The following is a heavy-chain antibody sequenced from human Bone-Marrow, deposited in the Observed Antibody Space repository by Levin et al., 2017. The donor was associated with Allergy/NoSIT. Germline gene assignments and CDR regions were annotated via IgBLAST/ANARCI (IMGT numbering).Heavy chain of an antibody. CDR1: GDSVSSGNYY. J-gene: IGHJ5*02. D-gene: IGHD5-24*01. Sequence: SETLSLTCTVSGDSVSSGNYYWSWIRQPPGKGPEWIGCVHYGGSTNYNPSLKIRVTISMDTSKNQIPLKLSSVTAADTAIYYGARTWVQLWLGWFDPWGQGTLVTVSS. CDR3: ARTWVQLWLGWFDP. CDR2: VHYGGST. V-gene: IGHV4-61*01.